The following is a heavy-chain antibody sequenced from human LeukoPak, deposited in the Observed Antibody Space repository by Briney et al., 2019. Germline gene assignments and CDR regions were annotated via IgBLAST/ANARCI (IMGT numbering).Heavy chain of an antibody. Sequence: SETLSLTCTVSGGSISSGGYYWSWIRQHPGNDLEWIVYIYYSGSTYYNTSLKSRVTISVDTSKDQFSLKLSSVTAADTAVYYCARAAPNYYYGMDVWGQGTTVTVSS. CDR2: IYYSGST. CDR3: ARAAPNYYYGMDV. J-gene: IGHJ6*02. V-gene: IGHV4-31*03. CDR1: GGSISSGGYY.